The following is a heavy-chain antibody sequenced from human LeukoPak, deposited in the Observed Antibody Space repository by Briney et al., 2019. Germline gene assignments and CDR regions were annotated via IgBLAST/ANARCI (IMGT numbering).Heavy chain of an antibody. CDR3: ASQTPIAAAGPLDD. CDR2: ISAHNGNT. CDR1: GYTFTSYG. J-gene: IGHJ4*02. D-gene: IGHD6-13*01. Sequence: ASVKVSCKASGYTFTSYGISWVRQAPGQGLEWMGWISAHNGNTNYAQKLQGRVTMTTDTSTSTAYMELRSLRSDDTAVYYCASQTPIAAAGPLDDWGQGTLVTVSS. V-gene: IGHV1-18*01.